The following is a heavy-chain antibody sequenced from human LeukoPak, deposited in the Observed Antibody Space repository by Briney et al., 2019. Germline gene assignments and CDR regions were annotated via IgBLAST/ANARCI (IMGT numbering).Heavy chain of an antibody. Sequence: SQTLSLTCTVSGGSISSGGYYWSWIRQHPGKGLEWIGYIYYSGGTYYNPSLKSRVTISVDTSKNQFSLKLSSVTAADTAVYYCARRPDSSGYYSFDYWGQGTLVTVSS. D-gene: IGHD3-22*01. CDR1: GGSISSGGYY. CDR3: ARRPDSSGYYSFDY. V-gene: IGHV4-31*03. J-gene: IGHJ4*02. CDR2: IYYSGGT.